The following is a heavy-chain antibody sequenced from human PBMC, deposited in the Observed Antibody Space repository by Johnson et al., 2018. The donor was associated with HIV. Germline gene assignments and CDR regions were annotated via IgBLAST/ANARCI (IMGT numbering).Heavy chain of an antibody. J-gene: IGHJ3*01. Sequence: VQVLESGGVVVQPGGSLRLSCAASGFTFDDYAMHWVRQSPGKGLEWVSLISWNGGSTYYVDSVKGRFTISRDNSEDSLYLQMNSLRPEDTALYYCAKARERWDPLLDAFDDWGQGTMVIVSS. V-gene: IGHV3-43D*03. D-gene: IGHD1-26*01. CDR1: GFTFDDYA. CDR2: ISWNGGST. CDR3: AKARERWDPLLDAFDD.